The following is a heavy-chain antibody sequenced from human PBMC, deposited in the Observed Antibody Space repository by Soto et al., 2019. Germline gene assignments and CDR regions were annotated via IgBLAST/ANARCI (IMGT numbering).Heavy chain of an antibody. J-gene: IGHJ4*02. V-gene: IGHV4-4*02. CDR1: GGSISSSNW. CDR2: IYHSGST. CDR3: ARGPELVPFDY. Sequence: PSETLSLTCAVSGGSISSSNWWSWGRQPGGKGLEWIGEIYHSGSTNYTPPLKSRATISVDKSKNQSSLQLSSVTAADTAVYYCARGPELVPFDYWGQGTLVTVS. D-gene: IGHD6-13*01.